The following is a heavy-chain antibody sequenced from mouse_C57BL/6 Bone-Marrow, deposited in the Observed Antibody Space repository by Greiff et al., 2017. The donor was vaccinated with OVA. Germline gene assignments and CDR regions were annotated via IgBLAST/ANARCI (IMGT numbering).Heavy chain of an antibody. CDR1: GYTFTSYW. Sequence: VQLQQPGAELVKPGASVKMSCKASGYTFTSYWITWVKQRPGQGLEWIGDIYPGSGSTNYNEKFKRKATLTVDTSSSTAYLQLSSLTSEDSAVYYCARERIYDGYYEAYWGQGTLVTVSA. CDR2: IYPGSGST. D-gene: IGHD2-3*01. CDR3: ARERIYDGYYEAY. V-gene: IGHV1-55*01. J-gene: IGHJ3*01.